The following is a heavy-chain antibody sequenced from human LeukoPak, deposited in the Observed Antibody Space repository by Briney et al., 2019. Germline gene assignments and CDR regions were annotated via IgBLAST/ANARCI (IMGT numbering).Heavy chain of an antibody. J-gene: IGHJ4*02. D-gene: IGHD2-2*02. CDR2: INHSGST. CDR3: ARGEARDKIWDIVVVPAAIGRNLDY. Sequence: PSETLSLTCAVYGGSFSGYYWSWIRQPPGKGLEWIGEINHSGSTNYNPSLKSRVTISVDTSKNQFSLKLSSVTAADTAVYYCARGEARDKIWDIVVVPAAIGRNLDYSGEETLVTVSS. CDR1: GGSFSGYY. V-gene: IGHV4-34*01.